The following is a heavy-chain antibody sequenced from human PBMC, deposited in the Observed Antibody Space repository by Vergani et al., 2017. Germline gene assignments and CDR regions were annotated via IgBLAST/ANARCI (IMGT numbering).Heavy chain of an antibody. CDR1: GGSFSGYY. J-gene: IGHJ4*02. CDR3: AGGAYSKLGADY. V-gene: IGHV4-34*01. Sequence: QVQLQQWGAGLLKPSETLSLTCAVYGGSFSGYYWSWIRQPPGKGLEWIGEINHSGSTNYNPSLKSRVTISVDTSKNQFSLKLSSVTAADTAVYYCAGGAYSKLGADYWGQGTLVTVSS. CDR2: INHSGST. D-gene: IGHD1-26*01.